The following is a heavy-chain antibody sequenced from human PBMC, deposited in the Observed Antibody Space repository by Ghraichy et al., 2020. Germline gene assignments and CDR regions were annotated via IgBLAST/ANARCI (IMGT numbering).Heavy chain of an antibody. D-gene: IGHD2-2*01. CDR2: IFYSGST. V-gene: IGHV4-39*07. CDR1: GGSISSSSYY. J-gene: IGHJ4*02. CDR3: ASDYAYCSSTSCYDFSIFFDC. Sequence: SETLSLTCTVSGGSISSSSYYWGWIRQPPGKGLEWIGSIFYSGSTYYNPSLKSRVTISVDTSKNQFSLKLSSVTAADTAGYYCASDYAYCSSTSCYDFSIFFDCWGQGTLVTVSS.